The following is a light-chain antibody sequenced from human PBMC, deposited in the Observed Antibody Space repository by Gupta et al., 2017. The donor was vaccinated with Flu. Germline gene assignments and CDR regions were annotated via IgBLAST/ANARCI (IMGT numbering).Light chain of an antibody. CDR3: QSYYSSNREWV. V-gene: IGLV6-57*03. J-gene: IGLJ3*02. CDR1: SGSIASNY. Sequence: NFMLTPPHSVSESPGKTVTISCTRSSGSIASNYVQWYQQRPVSAPTTVIYEDNQGPYWVPDRFSGSIDSSSNSASLTISGLKTEDEADYYCQSYYSSNREWVFGGGTKLTVL. CDR2: EDN.